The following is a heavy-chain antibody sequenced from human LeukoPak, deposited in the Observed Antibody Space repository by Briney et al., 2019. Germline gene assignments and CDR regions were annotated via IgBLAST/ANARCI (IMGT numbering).Heavy chain of an antibody. CDR3: ARSFNYDSSGYQSY. CDR1: GFTFSSYS. Sequence: PGGSLRLSCAASGFTFSSYSMNWVRQAPGKGLEWVSSISSSSSYIYYADSVKGRFTISRDNAKNSLYLQMNSLGAEDTAVYYCARSFNYDSSGYQSYWGQGTLVTVSS. CDR2: ISSSSSYI. D-gene: IGHD3-22*01. V-gene: IGHV3-21*01. J-gene: IGHJ4*02.